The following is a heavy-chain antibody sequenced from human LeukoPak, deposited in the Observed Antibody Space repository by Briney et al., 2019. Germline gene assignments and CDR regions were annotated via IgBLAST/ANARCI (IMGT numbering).Heavy chain of an antibody. Sequence: RPSETLSLTCTVSGGSVYTSDYYWGWVRQPPGKGPEWIGDIFYTGKTNYNPSLKSRVSKSIDTSKNQFSLKLTSVTAADTAVYYCARVFDSWGQGTLVTVSS. CDR2: IFYTGKT. CDR3: ARVFDS. V-gene: IGHV4-39*07. CDR1: GGSVYTSDYY. J-gene: IGHJ4*02.